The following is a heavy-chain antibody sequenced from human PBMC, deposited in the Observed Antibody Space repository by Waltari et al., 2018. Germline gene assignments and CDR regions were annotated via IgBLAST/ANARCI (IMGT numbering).Heavy chain of an antibody. CDR2: ISSSSTI. CDR1: GFTFSSYS. J-gene: IGHJ4*02. V-gene: IGHV3-48*04. CDR3: ASDCIAV. D-gene: IGHD6-19*01. Sequence: EVQLVESGGGLVQPGGSLRLSCAASGFTFSSYSMNWVRQAPGKGLEWVSYISSSSTIYYADSVKGRFTISRDNAKNSLYLQMNSLRAEDTAVYYCASDCIAVWGQGTLVTVSS.